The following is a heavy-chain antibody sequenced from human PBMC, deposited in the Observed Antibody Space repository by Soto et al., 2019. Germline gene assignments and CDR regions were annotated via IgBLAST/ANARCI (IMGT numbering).Heavy chain of an antibody. D-gene: IGHD3-10*01. Sequence: SETLSLTCTVSGGSISSYYWSWIRQPPGKGLEWIGYIYYSGSTNYNPSLKSRVTISVDTSKNQFSLKLSSVTAADTAVYYCARDSEGYYGSGSYYSASYYYYGMDVWGQGTTVTVSS. V-gene: IGHV4-59*01. CDR3: ARDSEGYYGSGSYYSASYYYYGMDV. CDR1: GGSISSYY. CDR2: IYYSGST. J-gene: IGHJ6*02.